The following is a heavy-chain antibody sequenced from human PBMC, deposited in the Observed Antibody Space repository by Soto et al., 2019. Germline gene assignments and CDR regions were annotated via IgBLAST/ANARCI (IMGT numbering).Heavy chain of an antibody. CDR2: IYSTGST. CDR1: GDSISSSSDC. D-gene: IGHD2-15*01. V-gene: IGHV4-39*07. CDR3: ATLPPRIEVTVLPIPT. J-gene: IGHJ5*02. Sequence: PSETLSLTCNVVGDSISSSSDCWVWIRQTPGKGLEWIGSIYSTGSTNYNPSLRGRVTISVDKSNNQFSLTLKYVTAADTAVYYCATLPPRIEVTVLPIPTWGQGTLVTVS.